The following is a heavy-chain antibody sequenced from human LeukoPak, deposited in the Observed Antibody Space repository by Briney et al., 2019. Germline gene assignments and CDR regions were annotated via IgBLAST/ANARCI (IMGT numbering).Heavy chain of an antibody. J-gene: IGHJ4*02. CDR1: GFTFSSFE. D-gene: IGHD3-22*01. CDR2: ISSSGSTI. Sequence: GGSLRLSCGASGFTFSSFEMNWVRQAPGKGLEWVSYISSSGSTIYCADSVKGRFTISRDNAKNSLYLQMNSLRAEDTAVYYCARAHYYDSSGFDYWGQGTLVTVSS. CDR3: ARAHYYDSSGFDY. V-gene: IGHV3-48*03.